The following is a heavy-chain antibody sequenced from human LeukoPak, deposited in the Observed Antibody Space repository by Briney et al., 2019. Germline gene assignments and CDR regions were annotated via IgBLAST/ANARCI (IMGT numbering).Heavy chain of an antibody. CDR3: ARDFDPINWNDVSLFDY. CDR2: INPNSGGT. V-gene: IGHV1-2*02. CDR1: GYTFTGYY. J-gene: IGHJ4*02. D-gene: IGHD1-20*01. Sequence: ASVKVSCKASGYTFTGYYMHWVRQAPGQGLEWMGWINPNSGGTNYAQKFQGRVTMTRDTSISTAYMELSRLRSDDTAVYYCARDFDPINWNDVSLFDYWGQGTLVTVSS.